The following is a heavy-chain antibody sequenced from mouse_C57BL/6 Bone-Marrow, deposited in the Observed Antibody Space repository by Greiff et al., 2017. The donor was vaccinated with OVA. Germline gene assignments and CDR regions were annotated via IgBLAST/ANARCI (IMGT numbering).Heavy chain of an antibody. Sequence: EVQRVESGGGLVKPGGSLKLSCAASGFTFSSYAMSWVRQTPEKRLEWVATISDGGSYTYYPDNVKGRFTISRDNAKNNLYLQMSHLKSEDTAMYYCAREGDYYGITYYFDYWGQGTTLTVSS. D-gene: IGHD1-1*01. CDR3: AREGDYYGITYYFDY. CDR1: GFTFSSYA. J-gene: IGHJ2*01. CDR2: ISDGGSYT. V-gene: IGHV5-4*01.